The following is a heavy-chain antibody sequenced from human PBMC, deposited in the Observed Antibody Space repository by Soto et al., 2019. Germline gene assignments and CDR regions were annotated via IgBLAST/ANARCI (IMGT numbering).Heavy chain of an antibody. CDR2: ISYDGSNK. J-gene: IGHJ6*02. V-gene: IGHV3-30*18. Sequence: GGSLRLSCAASGFTFSSYGMHWVRQAPGKGLEWVAVISYDGSNKYYADSVKGRFTISRDNSKYTLYLQMNSLRAEDTAVYYCAKDSQDYYYYGMDVWGQGTKVTVSS. CDR1: GFTFSSYG. CDR3: AKDSQDYYYYGMDV.